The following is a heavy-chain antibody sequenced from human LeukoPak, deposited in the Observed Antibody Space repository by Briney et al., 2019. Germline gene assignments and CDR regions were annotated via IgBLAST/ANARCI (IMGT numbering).Heavy chain of an antibody. CDR1: GGSFSGYY. J-gene: IGHJ4*02. V-gene: IGHV4-34*01. CDR3: ARVGLNKGRYYYGSGSPNDY. Sequence: SETLSLTCAVYGGSFSGYYWSWIRQPPGKGLEWIGEINHSGSTNYNPSLKSRVTISVDTSKNQFSLKLSSVTAADTAVYYCARVGLNKGRYYYGSGSPNDYWGQGTLVTVSS. CDR2: INHSGST. D-gene: IGHD3-10*01.